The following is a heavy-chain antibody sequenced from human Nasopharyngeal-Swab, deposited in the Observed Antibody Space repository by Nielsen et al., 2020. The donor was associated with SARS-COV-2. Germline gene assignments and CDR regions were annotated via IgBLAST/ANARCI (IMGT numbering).Heavy chain of an antibody. CDR3: AREGGTYDYVWGSYRYTGEDTLLDY. V-gene: IGHV1-3*01. CDR2: INAGNGNT. Sequence: ASVKVSCKASGYTFTSYAMHWVRQAPGQRLEWMGWINAGNGNTKYSQKFQGRVTITRDTSASTAYMELSSLRSEDTAVYYCAREGGTYDYVWGSYRYTGEDTLLDYWGQGTLVTVSS. J-gene: IGHJ4*02. CDR1: GYTFTSYA. D-gene: IGHD3-16*02.